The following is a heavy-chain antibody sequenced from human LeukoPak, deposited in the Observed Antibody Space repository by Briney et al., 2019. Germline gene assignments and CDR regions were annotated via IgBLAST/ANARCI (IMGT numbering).Heavy chain of an antibody. CDR3: ARVGQCTSDWGTMINF. CDR2: IISSSASI. V-gene: IGHV3-21*01. CDR1: GYTLSIYS. Sequence: PGGSLRLSCADSGYTLSIYSMDWVRQAPGKGLEWVSSIISSSASIYYADSVKGRFTISRDSAKNSLFLQLNSLRAEDTAVYFCARVGQCTSDWGTMINFWGEGTLVTVSS. D-gene: IGHD6-19*01. J-gene: IGHJ4*02.